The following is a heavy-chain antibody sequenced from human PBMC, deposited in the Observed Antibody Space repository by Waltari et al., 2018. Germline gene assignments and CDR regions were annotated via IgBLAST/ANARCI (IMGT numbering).Heavy chain of an antibody. CDR3: ARGARRTTVTTGWWYFDL. V-gene: IGHV3-74*01. CDR1: GFTYSMSW. J-gene: IGHJ2*01. CDR2: SNSDGSST. Sequence: EVQLVESGGGLVQPGGSLRLSCADSGFTYSMSWMHWVRQAPGKGLVWVSRSNSDGSSTSYADSVKGRFTISKDNAKNTVYLQMNSLRAEDTAIYYCARGARRTTVTTGWWYFDLWGRGTLVTVSS. D-gene: IGHD4-17*01.